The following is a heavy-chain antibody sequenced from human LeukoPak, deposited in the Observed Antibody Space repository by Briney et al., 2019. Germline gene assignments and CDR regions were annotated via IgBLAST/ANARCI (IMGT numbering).Heavy chain of an antibody. D-gene: IGHD3-10*01. CDR2: ISTTSSYI. J-gene: IGHJ4*02. V-gene: IGHV3-21*01. Sequence: GGSLRLSCEASEFTFSSYTMNWVRQAPGKGLEWVSSISTTSSYIYYADSVKGRFTISRDNAKNSLYLQMNSLRAEDTAVYYCARDREYPDAGTGYWGQGTLVTVSS. CDR3: ARDREYPDAGTGY. CDR1: EFTFSSYT.